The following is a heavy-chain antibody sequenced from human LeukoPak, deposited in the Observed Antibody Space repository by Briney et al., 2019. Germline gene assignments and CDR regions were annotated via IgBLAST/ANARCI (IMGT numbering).Heavy chain of an antibody. Sequence: GGSLSLSCAASGFTFSTFWMCWVRHAPGKGLVWVSHINRDASNTNYADSVKGRFTISRDNAKNTLYLQMNSLRAEDTAVYYCARAGYSNGWDFWGQGTLVTVSS. D-gene: IGHD6-19*01. CDR1: GFTFSTFW. V-gene: IGHV3-74*01. CDR3: ARAGYSNGWDF. CDR2: INRDASNT. J-gene: IGHJ4*02.